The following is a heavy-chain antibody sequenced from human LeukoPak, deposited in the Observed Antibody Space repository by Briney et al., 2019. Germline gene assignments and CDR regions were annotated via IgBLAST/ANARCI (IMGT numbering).Heavy chain of an antibody. Sequence: GASVKVSCKVSGYTLTELSMHWVRQAPGKGLEWMGGFDPEDGETIYAQKSQGRVTMTEDTSTDTAYMELSSLRSEDTAVYYCATDRPGYCSGGSCYVDYWGQGTLVTVSS. CDR1: GYTLTELS. V-gene: IGHV1-24*01. D-gene: IGHD2-15*01. CDR3: ATDRPGYCSGGSCYVDY. CDR2: FDPEDGET. J-gene: IGHJ4*02.